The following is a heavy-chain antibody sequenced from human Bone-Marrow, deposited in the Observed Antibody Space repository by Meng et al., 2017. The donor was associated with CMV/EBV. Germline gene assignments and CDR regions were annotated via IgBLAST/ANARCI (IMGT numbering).Heavy chain of an antibody. D-gene: IGHD1-26*01. V-gene: IGHV1-2*02. Sequence: ASVKVSCKASGGTFSSSAIVWVRQAPGQGLEWMGWINPNSGGTNYAQKFQGRVTMTRDTSISTAYMELSRLRSDDTAVYYCARVGVGAPAGYEYYFDYWGQGTLVTVSS. CDR3: ARVGVGAPAGYEYYFDY. CDR1: GGTFSSSA. CDR2: INPNSGGT. J-gene: IGHJ4*02.